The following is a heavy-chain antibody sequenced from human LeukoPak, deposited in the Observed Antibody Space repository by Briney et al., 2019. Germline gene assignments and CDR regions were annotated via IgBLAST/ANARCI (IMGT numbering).Heavy chain of an antibody. Sequence: ASVKVSCTASGGTFSSYAISWVRQAPGQGLEWMGGIIPIFGTANYAQKFQGRVTITADKSTSTAYMELSSLRSEDTAVYYCAREGGSGSYYFNWFDPWGQGTLVTVSS. CDR1: GGTFSSYA. CDR3: AREGGSGSYYFNWFDP. CDR2: IIPIFGTA. V-gene: IGHV1-69*06. J-gene: IGHJ5*02. D-gene: IGHD3-10*01.